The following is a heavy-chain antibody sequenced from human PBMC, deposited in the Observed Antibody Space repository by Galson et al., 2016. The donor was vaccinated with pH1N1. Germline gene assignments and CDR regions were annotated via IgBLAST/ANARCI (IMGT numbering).Heavy chain of an antibody. CDR2: IHYSGFT. CDR3: ASLVRGSYPDPLYYFDF. J-gene: IGHJ4*02. D-gene: IGHD1-26*01. Sequence: LSLTCTVSGGSLSSRNFYGGWIRQPPGKGLEWIGNIHYSGFTHYNSSLQSRVTISVDTSENRFSLRLSSVTAADTAVYYCASLVRGSYPDPLYYFDFWGLGTLVTVSS. V-gene: IGHV4-39*01. CDR1: GGSLSSRNFY.